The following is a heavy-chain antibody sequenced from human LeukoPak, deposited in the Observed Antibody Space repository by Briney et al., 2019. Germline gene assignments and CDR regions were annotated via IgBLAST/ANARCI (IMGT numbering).Heavy chain of an antibody. CDR2: MNPDNGNT. V-gene: IGHV1-8*01. CDR3: ARGPRESSSSDY. CDR1: GNRSTNFD. J-gene: IGHJ4*02. D-gene: IGHD6-13*01. Sequence: ASVKISCKTSGNRSTNFDLNWVRQAPGQGHEWMGWMNPDNGNTGYAQKFQGRVSMSGDTSITTAFMVLSSLRSDDTAVYFCARGPRESSSSDYWGQGTLVTVSS.